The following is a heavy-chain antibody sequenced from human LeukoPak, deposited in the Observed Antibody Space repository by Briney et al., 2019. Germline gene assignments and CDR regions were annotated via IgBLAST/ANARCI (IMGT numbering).Heavy chain of an antibody. CDR2: IRSKAYGGTT. Sequence: PGGSLRLYCTASGFAFGDYAMSWVRQAPGKGLEWVGFIRSKAYGGTTEYAASVKGRFTISRDDSKSIAYLQMNSLKTEDTAVYYCTRVFEQQLDFDYWGQGTLVTVSS. CDR3: TRVFEQQLDFDY. J-gene: IGHJ4*02. V-gene: IGHV3-49*04. CDR1: GFAFGDYA. D-gene: IGHD6-13*01.